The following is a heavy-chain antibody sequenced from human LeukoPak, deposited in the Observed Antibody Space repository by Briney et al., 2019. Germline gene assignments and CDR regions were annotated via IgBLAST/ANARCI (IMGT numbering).Heavy chain of an antibody. J-gene: IGHJ4*02. CDR2: ISGGGDAT. Sequence: GGSLRLSCAASDFTFSTYAMSWVRQAPGKGLEWASTISGGGDATYYADSVKGRFTISRDNSKNTLYLQMNSLRAEDTAVYYCAKDRGIPATPLTFRGQGTLVTVSS. V-gene: IGHV3-23*01. D-gene: IGHD5-12*01. CDR3: AKDRGIPATPLTF. CDR1: DFTFSTYA.